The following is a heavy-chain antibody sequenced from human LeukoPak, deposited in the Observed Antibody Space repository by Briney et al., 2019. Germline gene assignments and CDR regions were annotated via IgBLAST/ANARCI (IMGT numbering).Heavy chain of an antibody. Sequence: GGFLRLSCAASGFTFSSYSMNWVRQAPGKGLEWVSAIDASGRNTHYAGSVKGRFSISRDNSKNTLILQMNSLRVEDTAVYYCAKALYDSTGDGYWGQGTLVTISS. V-gene: IGHV3-23*01. J-gene: IGHJ4*02. CDR1: GFTFSSYS. CDR2: IDASGRNT. D-gene: IGHD7-27*01. CDR3: AKALYDSTGDGY.